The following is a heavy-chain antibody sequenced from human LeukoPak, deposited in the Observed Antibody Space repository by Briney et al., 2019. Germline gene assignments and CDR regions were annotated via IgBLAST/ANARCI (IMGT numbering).Heavy chain of an antibody. CDR1: GGSISSYY. D-gene: IGHD4-17*01. J-gene: IGHJ4*02. Sequence: SETLSLTCTVSGGSISSYYWSWIRQPPGKGLEWIGYIYYSGSTNYNPSLKSRVTISVDTSKNQFSLKLSSVTAADTAVYYCAYESSNGDSVDYWGQGTLVTVSS. CDR2: IYYSGST. CDR3: AYESSNGDSVDY. V-gene: IGHV4-59*01.